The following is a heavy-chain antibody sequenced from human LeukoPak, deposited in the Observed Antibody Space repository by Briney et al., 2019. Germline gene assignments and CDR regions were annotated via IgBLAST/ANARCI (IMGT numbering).Heavy chain of an antibody. CDR3: ARHARGYYYGMDV. CDR2: INHSGST. CDR1: GGSFSGYY. V-gene: IGHV4-34*01. J-gene: IGHJ6*02. Sequence: SETLSLTCAVYGGSFSGYYWSWIRQPPGKGLEWIGEINHSGSTNYNPSLKSRVTISVDTSKTQFSLRLSSVTAADTAVYYCARHARGYYYGMDVWGQGTTATVSS.